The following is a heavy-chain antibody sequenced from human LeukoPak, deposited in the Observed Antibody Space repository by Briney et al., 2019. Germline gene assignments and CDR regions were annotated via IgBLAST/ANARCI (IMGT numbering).Heavy chain of an antibody. J-gene: IGHJ4*02. CDR3: ARGRIAVDY. CDR1: GFTFSSYA. V-gene: IGHV3-48*01. Sequence: GGSLRLSCAASGFTFSSYAMSWVRQAPGKGLEWVSYISSSSSTIYYADSVKGRFTISRDNAKNSLYLQMNSLRAEDTAVYYCARGRIAVDYWGQGTLVTVSS. CDR2: ISSSSSTI. D-gene: IGHD6-13*01.